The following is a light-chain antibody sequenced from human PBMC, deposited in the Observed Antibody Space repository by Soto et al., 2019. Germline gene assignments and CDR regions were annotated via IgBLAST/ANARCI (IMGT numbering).Light chain of an antibody. CDR3: QQYGRSPLYT. J-gene: IGKJ2*01. CDR2: AAS. CDR1: QSVSH. V-gene: IGKV3-20*01. Sequence: EIVLTQSPGTLSLSPGETATLSCRASQSVSHLAWYQQKPGQAPRLLVYAASSRATGIPDRFSGSGSGTDFTLTISRLEPEDFAVYYCQQYGRSPLYTVGQGTRLEIK.